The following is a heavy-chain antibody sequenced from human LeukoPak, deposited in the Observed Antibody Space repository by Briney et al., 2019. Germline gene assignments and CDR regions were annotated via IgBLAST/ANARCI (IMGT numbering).Heavy chain of an antibody. J-gene: IGHJ4*02. V-gene: IGHV4-39*07. CDR1: GDSIYNSIYF. CDR3: ARGLAAADDY. D-gene: IGHD6-13*01. CDR2: IDYTGNT. Sequence: PSETLSLTCTVSGDSIYNSIYFWGWVRQPPGKGLEWIGTIDYTGNTYYNPSLKSRATISIDTSKTQFSLKLSSVTAADTAVYYCARGLAAADDYWGQGTLVTVSS.